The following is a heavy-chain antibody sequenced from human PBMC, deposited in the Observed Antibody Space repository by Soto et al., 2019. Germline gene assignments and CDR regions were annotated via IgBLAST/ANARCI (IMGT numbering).Heavy chain of an antibody. CDR3: ARADGDYVRSYFDY. CDR2: ISSSSSYT. V-gene: IGHV3-11*06. D-gene: IGHD4-17*01. CDR1: GFTFSDYY. J-gene: IGHJ4*02. Sequence: QVQLVESGGGLVKPGGSLRLSCAASGFTFSDYYMSWIRQAPGKGLEWVSYISSSSSYTNYADSVKGRFTISRDNAKNALYLQMNSLRAEDTAVYYCARADGDYVRSYFDYWGQGTLVTVSS.